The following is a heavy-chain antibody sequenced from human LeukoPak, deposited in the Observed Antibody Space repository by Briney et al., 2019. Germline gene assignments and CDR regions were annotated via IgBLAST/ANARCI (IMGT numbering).Heavy chain of an antibody. CDR3: ARVQGYYYHYLDV. J-gene: IGHJ6*03. CDR2: INPENGNT. Sequence: ASVKVSCKATVYTFTNYGVTWVRQAPEQGLEWVGWINPENGNTNYAGAFQGRVTMTTDTSTNTAYMELRSLRSDDTAVYYCARVQGYYYHYLDVWGKGTTVTVSS. CDR1: VYTFTNYG. V-gene: IGHV1-18*01.